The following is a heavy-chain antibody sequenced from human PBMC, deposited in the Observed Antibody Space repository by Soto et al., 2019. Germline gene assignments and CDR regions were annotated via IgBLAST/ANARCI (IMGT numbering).Heavy chain of an antibody. J-gene: IGHJ6*02. V-gene: IGHV4-31*03. CDR2: IYYSGST. D-gene: IGHD2-2*01. CDR1: GGSISSGGNY. Sequence: QVQLQESGPGLVKPSQTLSLTCTVSGGSISSGGNYWSWIRQHPGKGLEWIGYIYYSGSTYYNPYLKSRVTIAVNTSKNYFSLKLSSVTAADTAVYYCARYLIVVVPDVGYYYYGMDVWGQGTTVTVSS. CDR3: ARYLIVVVPDVGYYYYGMDV.